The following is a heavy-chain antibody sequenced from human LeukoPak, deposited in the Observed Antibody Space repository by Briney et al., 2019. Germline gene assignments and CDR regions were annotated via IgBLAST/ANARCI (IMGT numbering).Heavy chain of an antibody. D-gene: IGHD6-6*01. J-gene: IGHJ4*02. Sequence: SETLSLTCTVSGGSISSSSYYWGWIRQPPGKGLEWIGSIYYSGSTYYNPSLKSRVTISVDTSKNQFSLKLSSVTAADTAVYYCARHEYSSSSFEYWGQGTPVTVSS. CDR1: GGSISSSSYY. CDR3: ARHEYSSSSFEY. V-gene: IGHV4-39*01. CDR2: IYYSGST.